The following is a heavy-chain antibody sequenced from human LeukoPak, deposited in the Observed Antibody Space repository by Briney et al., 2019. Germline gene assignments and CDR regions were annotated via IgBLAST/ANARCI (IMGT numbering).Heavy chain of an antibody. V-gene: IGHV5-51*01. D-gene: IGHD3-10*01. CDR2: IYPGDSDT. CDR3: ARGYYGSGSYYKTPDAFDI. J-gene: IGHJ3*02. CDR1: GYSFTSYW. Sequence: GESLKISCKGSGYSFTSYWIGWVRQMPGKGLEWMGTIYPGDSDTRYSPSFQGQVTISADKSISTAYLQWSSLEASDTAMYYCARGYYGSGSYYKTPDAFDIWGQGTMVTVSS.